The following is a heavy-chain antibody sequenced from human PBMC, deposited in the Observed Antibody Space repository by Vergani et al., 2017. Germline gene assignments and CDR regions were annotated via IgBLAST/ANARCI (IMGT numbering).Heavy chain of an antibody. CDR1: GFNFDNYA. CDR3: TARRTGRDPFDV. V-gene: IGHV3-9*01. Sequence: EVQLVESGGGLVQPGRSLRLSCAAPGFNFDNYAMHWFRQAPGKGLEWVSGINDNSAIIIYADSVRGRFTISRDNAKKSLYLQMNSLTTDDTALYYCTARRTGRDPFDVWGRGTLVTVSS. D-gene: IGHD1-14*01. CDR2: INDNSAII. J-gene: IGHJ3*01.